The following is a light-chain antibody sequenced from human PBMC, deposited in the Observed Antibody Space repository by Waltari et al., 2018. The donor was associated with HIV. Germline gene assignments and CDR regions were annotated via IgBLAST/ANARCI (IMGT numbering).Light chain of an antibody. Sequence: EIALTQSPGTLSLSPGERATLSCRARQTISSTYLAWYQQKPGQAPRLLSYGASSRATVIPDRFRGSGSGTDFTITISSLEPEDCAVYYCQQYIGSPRTFGQGTKVELK. CDR2: GAS. V-gene: IGKV3-20*01. CDR3: QQYIGSPRT. CDR1: QTISSTY. J-gene: IGKJ1*01.